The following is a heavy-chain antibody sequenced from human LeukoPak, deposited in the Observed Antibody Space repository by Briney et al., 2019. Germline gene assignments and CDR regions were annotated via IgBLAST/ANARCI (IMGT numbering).Heavy chain of an antibody. CDR3: ARAGPELVLGH. Sequence: SETLSLTCTDSGGSISSYYWSWIRQPPGKGLEWIGYIYYSGSTNYNPSLRSRVTISVDTSKKQFSLKLSSVTAADTAVYYCARAGPELVLGHWGQGTLGTVSS. CDR2: IYYSGST. D-gene: IGHD6-13*01. V-gene: IGHV4-59*08. J-gene: IGHJ1*01. CDR1: GGSISSYY.